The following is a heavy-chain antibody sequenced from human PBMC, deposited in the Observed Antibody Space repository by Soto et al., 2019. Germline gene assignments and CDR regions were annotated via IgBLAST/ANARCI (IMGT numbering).Heavy chain of an antibody. D-gene: IGHD2-8*01. CDR3: AKDFALGYCTNGVCYTPYYFDY. J-gene: IGHJ4*02. V-gene: IGHV3-23*01. CDR2: ISGSGGST. CDR1: GFTFSSYA. Sequence: EVQLLESGGGLVQPGGSLRISCAASGFTFSSYAMSWVRQAPGKGLEWVSAISGSGGSTYYADSVKGRFTISRDNSKNPLYLQMNSLRAEDTAVYYCAKDFALGYCTNGVCYTPYYFDYWGQGTLVTVSS.